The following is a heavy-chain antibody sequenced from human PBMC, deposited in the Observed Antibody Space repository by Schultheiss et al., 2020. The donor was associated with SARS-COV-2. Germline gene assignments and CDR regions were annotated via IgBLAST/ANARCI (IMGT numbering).Heavy chain of an antibody. CDR3: TRPTLDYGDYSFDY. Sequence: GGSLRLSCAASGFTFSNAWMSWVRQAPGKGLEWVGRIRSKANSYATAYAASVKGRFTISRDDSKNTAYLQMNSLKTEDTAVYYCTRPTLDYGDYSFDYWGQGTLVTVSS. J-gene: IGHJ4*02. V-gene: IGHV3-73*01. D-gene: IGHD4-17*01. CDR1: GFTFSNAW. CDR2: IRSKANSYAT.